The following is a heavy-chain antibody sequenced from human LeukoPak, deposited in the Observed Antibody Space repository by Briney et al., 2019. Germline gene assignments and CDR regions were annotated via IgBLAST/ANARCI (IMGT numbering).Heavy chain of an antibody. D-gene: IGHD5-18*01. CDR2: ISESGTGT. J-gene: IGHJ4*02. CDR1: GLIFSNYA. V-gene: IGHV3-23*01. Sequence: PGGSLRLSCAASGLIFSNYAMSWVRQAPGKGLEWVSAISESGTGTYYADSVKGRFTISRDNSKNTLSLQMNSLRAEDTAVYYCAKDIAQGYTYGSIEQDYWGQGTLATVSS. CDR3: AKDIAQGYTYGSIEQDY.